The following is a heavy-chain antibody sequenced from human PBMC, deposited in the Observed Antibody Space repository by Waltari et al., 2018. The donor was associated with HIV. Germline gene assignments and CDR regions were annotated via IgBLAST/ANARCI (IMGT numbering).Heavy chain of an antibody. CDR3: ARGTYNNGAGLPFDS. CDR1: GVSFNEYY. V-gene: IGHV4-34*02. Sequence: VQLQQWGAGLLKPSETLSRTCAVYGVSFNEYYWSWIRQPPGEGRQWNAEINHSGNTHPNPSLNGRVSISADPAKNQFSLNLTSVTAAYTAVYYCARGTYNNGAGLPFDSWDQGVLVTVSS. CDR2: INHSGNT. J-gene: IGHJ4*02. D-gene: IGHD2-8*01.